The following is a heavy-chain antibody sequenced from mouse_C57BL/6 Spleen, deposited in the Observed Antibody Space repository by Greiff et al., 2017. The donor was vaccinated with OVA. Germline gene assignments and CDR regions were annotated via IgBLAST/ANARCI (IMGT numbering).Heavy chain of an antibody. CDR2: IWSDGST. J-gene: IGHJ4*01. CDR3: ARHGNYVYYAMDY. V-gene: IGHV2-6-1*01. Sequence: VQLKESGPGLVAPSQSLSITCTVSGFSLTSYGVHWVRQPPGKGLEWLVVIWSDGSTTYNSALKSRLSISKDNSKSQVFLKMNSLQTDDTAMYYCARHGNYVYYAMDYWGQGTSVTVSS. CDR1: GFSLTSYG. D-gene: IGHD2-1*01.